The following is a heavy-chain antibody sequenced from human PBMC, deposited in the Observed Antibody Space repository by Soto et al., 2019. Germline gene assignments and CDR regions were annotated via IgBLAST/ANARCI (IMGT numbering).Heavy chain of an antibody. CDR3: VSEGGYGHASAPSS. J-gene: IGHJ4*02. CDR1: GFTFSSYG. V-gene: IGHV3-30*03. CDR2: ISYDGGLQ. D-gene: IGHD5-18*01. Sequence: QAQLVESGGGVVQPGRSLRLSCAASGFTFSSYGMHWVRQAPGTGLEWVAVISYDGGLQHYADSVKGRFTISRDNSKNMVFLKINTLRAEDTAVYYCVSEGGYGHASAPSSGGRGTLVSVPS.